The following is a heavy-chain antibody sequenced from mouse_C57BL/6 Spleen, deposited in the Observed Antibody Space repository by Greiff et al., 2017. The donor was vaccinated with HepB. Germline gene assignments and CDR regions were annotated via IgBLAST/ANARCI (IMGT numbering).Heavy chain of an antibody. D-gene: IGHD2-4*01. V-gene: IGHV1-18*01. CDR3: ARDDYDSHYAMDY. Sequence: EVQLVESGPELVKPGASVKIPCKASGYTFTDYNMDWVKQSHGKSLEWIGDINPNNGGTIYNQKFKGKATLTVDKSSSTAYMELRSLTSEDTAVYYCARDDYDSHYAMDYWGQGTSVTVSS. J-gene: IGHJ4*01. CDR2: INPNNGGT. CDR1: GYTFTDYN.